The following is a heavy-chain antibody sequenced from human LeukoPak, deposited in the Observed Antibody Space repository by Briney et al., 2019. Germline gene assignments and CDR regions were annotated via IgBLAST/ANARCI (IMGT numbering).Heavy chain of an antibody. CDR1: GFTFSSYW. CDR3: ARLVVVVPAAIDAFDI. J-gene: IGHJ3*02. CDR2: IKQDGSEK. D-gene: IGHD2-2*01. V-gene: IGHV3-7*01. Sequence: GGSLRLSCAASGFTFSSYWMSWVRQAPGKGLEWVANIKQDGSEKYYVDSVKGRFTISRDNAKNSLYLQMNSLRAEDTAVYYCARLVVVVPAAIDAFDIWGQGTMVTVSS.